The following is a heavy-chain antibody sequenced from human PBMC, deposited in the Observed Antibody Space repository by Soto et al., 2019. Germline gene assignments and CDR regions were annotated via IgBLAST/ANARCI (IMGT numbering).Heavy chain of an antibody. V-gene: IGHV1-69*06. CDR3: ARDSRRAYSYGLLDY. J-gene: IGHJ4*02. D-gene: IGHD5-18*01. Sequence: GASVKVSCKASGGTFSSYAISWVRQAPGQGLEWMGGIIPIFGTANYAQKFQGRVTITADKSTSTAYMELSSLRSEDTAVYYCARDSRRAYSYGLLDYWGQGTLLTVSS. CDR1: GGTFSSYA. CDR2: IIPIFGTA.